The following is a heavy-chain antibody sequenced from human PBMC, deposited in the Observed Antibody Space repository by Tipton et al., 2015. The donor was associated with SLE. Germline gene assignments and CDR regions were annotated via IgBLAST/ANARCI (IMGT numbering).Heavy chain of an antibody. V-gene: IGHV4-34*01. CDR2: IYYSGNT. CDR1: GGSFSGYY. J-gene: IGHJ6*03. CDR3: ARTYGVWNDDHPTMRSTGMDV. Sequence: LRLSCAVYGGSFSGYYWSWIRQPPGKGLEWIGSIYYSGNTYHNPSLKSRVTISIDTSKNQFSLNLNSVTAADTAVYYCARTYGVWNDDHPTMRSTGMDVWGKGTTVTVAS. D-gene: IGHD3-3*01.